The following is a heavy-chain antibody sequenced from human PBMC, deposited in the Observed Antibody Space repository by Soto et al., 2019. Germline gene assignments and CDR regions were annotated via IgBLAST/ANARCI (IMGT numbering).Heavy chain of an antibody. CDR1: GVSINSDFYY. CDR2: IYYSGST. Sequence: SETLSLTCTVSGVSINSDFYYWTWIRQHPGKGLEWLGYIYYSGSTYYNPSLKSRITMSLDMSKNQFSLKLSSVTAADTAMYYCARDLDYGGNSEASDVWGQGTMVTVSS. V-gene: IGHV4-31*03. D-gene: IGHD4-17*01. CDR3: ARDLDYGGNSEASDV. J-gene: IGHJ3*01.